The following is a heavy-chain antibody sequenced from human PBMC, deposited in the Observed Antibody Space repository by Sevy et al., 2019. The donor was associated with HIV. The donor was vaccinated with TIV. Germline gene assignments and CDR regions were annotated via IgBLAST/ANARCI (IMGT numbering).Heavy chain of an antibody. D-gene: IGHD4-17*01. CDR1: GFTFSSYG. CDR3: ARDDYGHSFAGCFDY. Sequence: GGSLRLSCVASGFTFSSYGIHWVRQAPGKGLEWVALIWYDGSNKYYSDSVKGRFTISSDNSKNTLNLQMNSLRAEDTAVNFGARDDYGHSFAGCFDYWGHGTLVTVSS. J-gene: IGHJ4*01. CDR2: IWYDGSNK. V-gene: IGHV3-33*01.